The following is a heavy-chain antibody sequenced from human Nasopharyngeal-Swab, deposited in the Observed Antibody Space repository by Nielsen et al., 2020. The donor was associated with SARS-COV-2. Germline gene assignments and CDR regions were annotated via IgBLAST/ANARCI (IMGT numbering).Heavy chain of an antibody. CDR2: INHSGST. D-gene: IGHD6-13*01. CDR3: AKSSSSRYAYYFDY. J-gene: IGHJ4*02. Sequence: SETLSLTCAVYGGSFSGYYWSWIRQPPGKGLEWIGEINHSGSTNYNPSLKSRVTISVDTSKNQFSLKLSSVTAADTAVYYCAKSSSSRYAYYFDYWGQGTLVTVSS. V-gene: IGHV4-34*01. CDR1: GGSFSGYY.